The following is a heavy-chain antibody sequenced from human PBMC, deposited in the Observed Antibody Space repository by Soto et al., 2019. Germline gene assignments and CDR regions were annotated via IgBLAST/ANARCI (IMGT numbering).Heavy chain of an antibody. CDR1: GGTFSSYA. J-gene: IGHJ4*02. CDR3: VRAHGFTDY. V-gene: IGHV1-69*12. CDR2: IIPIFGTS. Sequence: QVQLVQSGAEVKKPGSSVKVSCKASGGTFSSYAISWVRQAPGQGLEWMGGIIPIFGTSNYSQKLQGRVTIIADESTSTAYMELSSLRPSRTAVYHCVRAHGFTDYWGQGTLVTVSS. D-gene: IGHD5-12*01.